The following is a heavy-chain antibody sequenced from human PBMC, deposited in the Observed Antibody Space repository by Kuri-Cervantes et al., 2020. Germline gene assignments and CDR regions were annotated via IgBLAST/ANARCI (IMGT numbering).Heavy chain of an antibody. V-gene: IGHV4-59*01. CDR1: GGSIGSYY. CDR2: IYYSGST. Sequence: GSLRLSCTVSGGSIGSYYWSWIRQPPGKGLEWIGYIYYSGSTNYNPSLKSRVTISVDTSKNQFSLKLSSVTAADTAVYYCARGGDYYDSSGPTDTNWFDPWGQGTLVTVSS. J-gene: IGHJ5*02. CDR3: ARGGDYYDSSGPTDTNWFDP. D-gene: IGHD3-22*01.